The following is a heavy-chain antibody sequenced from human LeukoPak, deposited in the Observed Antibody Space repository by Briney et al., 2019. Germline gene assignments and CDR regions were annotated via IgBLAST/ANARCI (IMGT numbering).Heavy chain of an antibody. CDR1: GFRFNSFS. J-gene: IGHJ4*02. CDR2: ISTRSSYI. Sequence: KAGGSLRLSCAASGFRFNSFSMNWVRQAPGKGLEWVSSISTRSSYIYYTDSVKGRFTISRDNAKNSLYLQMNSLRAEDTALYYCAKDIGPDFGLSDYWGQGTLVTVSS. D-gene: IGHD3-3*01. V-gene: IGHV3-21*04. CDR3: AKDIGPDFGLSDY.